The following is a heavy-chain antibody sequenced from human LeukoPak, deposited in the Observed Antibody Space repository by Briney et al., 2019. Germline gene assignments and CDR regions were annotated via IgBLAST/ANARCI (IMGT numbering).Heavy chain of an antibody. V-gene: IGHV3-33*01. J-gene: IGHJ4*02. Sequence: GGSLRLSCAASGFTFRNHGMHWVRQAPGKGLEWVAVIWYDGSNSNYADSVKGRFTISRDNSKNTLYLQMNSLRAEDTAVYYCARDVGYPNSYFDYWGQGTLVTVSS. D-gene: IGHD3-16*02. CDR2: IWYDGSNS. CDR3: ARDVGYPNSYFDY. CDR1: GFTFRNHG.